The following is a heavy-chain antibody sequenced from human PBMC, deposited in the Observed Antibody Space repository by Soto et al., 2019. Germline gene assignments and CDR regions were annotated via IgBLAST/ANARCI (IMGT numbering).Heavy chain of an antibody. CDR2: IYYTGVT. V-gene: IGHV4-31*03. J-gene: IGHJ5*02. Sequence: SETLSLTCTVSGASLHIGGYYWAWIRQNPGKGLEWIGYIYYTGVTYYNPSLGSRVNISVDTSKNQFSLELTSVTAADTAVYYCVRDGSSNDNWLDPWGEGLLVTGSS. CDR1: GASLHIGGYY. CDR3: VRDGSSNDNWLDP. D-gene: IGHD2-2*01.